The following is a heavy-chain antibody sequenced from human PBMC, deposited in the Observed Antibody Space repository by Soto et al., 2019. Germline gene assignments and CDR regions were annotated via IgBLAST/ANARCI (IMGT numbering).Heavy chain of an antibody. Sequence: GGSLRLSCAASGFTFSSYGMHWVRQAPGKGLEWVAVISYDGSNKYYADSVKGRFTISRDNSKNTLYLQMNSLRAEDTAVYYCAKDSSYGYRYYGMDVWGQGTTVTVLL. V-gene: IGHV3-30*18. CDR1: GFTFSSYG. CDR2: ISYDGSNK. CDR3: AKDSSYGYRYYGMDV. D-gene: IGHD5-18*01. J-gene: IGHJ6*02.